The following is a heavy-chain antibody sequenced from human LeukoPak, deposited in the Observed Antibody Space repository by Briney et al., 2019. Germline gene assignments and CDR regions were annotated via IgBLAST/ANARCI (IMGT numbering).Heavy chain of an antibody. CDR1: GFTFSSYA. CDR3: AKEQSSSGFFDY. Sequence: GGSLRLSCAASGFTFSSYAMSWVRQAPGKGLEWVSAISGRRDRTYYSDSVKGRFTISRDNSKNTLYLQMNSLRAEDTAVYYCAKEQSSSGFFDYWGQGTLVTVSS. V-gene: IGHV3-23*01. CDR2: ISGRRDRT. D-gene: IGHD6-6*01. J-gene: IGHJ4*02.